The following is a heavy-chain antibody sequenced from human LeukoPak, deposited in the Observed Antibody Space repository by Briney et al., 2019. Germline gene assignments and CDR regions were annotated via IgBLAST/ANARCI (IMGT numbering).Heavy chain of an antibody. V-gene: IGHV3-48*03. CDR3: AMEGAEGGDY. D-gene: IGHD1-14*01. CDR2: ISSSGSTI. Sequence: PGGSLRLSCAASGFTFSSYEMNWVRQAPGKGLEWVSYISSSGSTIYYADSVKGRFTISRDNAKNSLYLQMNSLIAEDTAVYYCAMEGAEGGDYWGQGTLVTVSS. J-gene: IGHJ4*02. CDR1: GFTFSSYE.